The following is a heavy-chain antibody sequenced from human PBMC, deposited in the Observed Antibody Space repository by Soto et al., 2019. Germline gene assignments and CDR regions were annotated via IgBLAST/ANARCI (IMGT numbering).Heavy chain of an antibody. D-gene: IGHD2-8*02. J-gene: IGHJ3*02. CDR2: ISSSSSYI. CDR3: ARVRPTGGGFDI. CDR1: GFTFSSYS. Sequence: GGSLRLSCAASGFTFSSYSMNWVRQAPGKGLEWVSSISSSSSYIYYADSVKGRFTISRDNAKNSLYLQMNSLRAEDTAVYYCARVRPTGGGFDIWGQGTMVTVSS. V-gene: IGHV3-21*01.